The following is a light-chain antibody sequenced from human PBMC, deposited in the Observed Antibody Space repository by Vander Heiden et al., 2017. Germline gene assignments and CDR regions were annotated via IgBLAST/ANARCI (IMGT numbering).Light chain of an antibody. V-gene: IGLV8-61*01. Sequence: QTVVTQEPSFPVSPGGTVTLTCGFSSGSVSTSYYPSWYQQTPGQAPRTLIYSTNTRSSGVPDRFSGSIVGNKAALTITGAQEDDESDYYCVLYMGSGISVFGGGTKLTVL. CDR2: STN. CDR3: VLYMGSGISV. J-gene: IGLJ3*02. CDR1: SGSVSTSYY.